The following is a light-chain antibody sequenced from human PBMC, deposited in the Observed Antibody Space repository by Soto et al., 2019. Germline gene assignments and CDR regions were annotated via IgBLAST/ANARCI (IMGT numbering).Light chain of an antibody. CDR3: QTWGTDIHVV. CDR2: VNSDGRH. Sequence: QLVLTQSPSASASLGASVKLTCTLSSGRSIYAIAWHQQQPEKGPRYLMKVNSDGRHSRGDGIPDRFSGSSSGAERYLTISSLQSEDEADYYCQTWGTDIHVVFGGGTKVTVL. CDR1: SGRSIYA. V-gene: IGLV4-69*01. J-gene: IGLJ2*01.